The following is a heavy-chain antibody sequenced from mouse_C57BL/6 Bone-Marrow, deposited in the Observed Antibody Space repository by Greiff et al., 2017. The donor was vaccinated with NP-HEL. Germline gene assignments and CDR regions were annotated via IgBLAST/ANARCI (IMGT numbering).Heavy chain of an antibody. J-gene: IGHJ4*01. CDR2: IRSKSNNYAT. V-gene: IGHV10-1*01. CDR1: GFSFNTYA. Sequence: EVQLVESGGGLVQPKGSLKLSCAASGFSFNTYAMNWVRQAPGKGLEWVARIRSKSNNYATYYADSVKDRFTISRDDSESMLYLQMNNLKTEDTAMYYCVREPPYYGSRGYYYAMDYWGQGTSVTVSS. D-gene: IGHD1-1*01. CDR3: VREPPYYGSRGYYYAMDY.